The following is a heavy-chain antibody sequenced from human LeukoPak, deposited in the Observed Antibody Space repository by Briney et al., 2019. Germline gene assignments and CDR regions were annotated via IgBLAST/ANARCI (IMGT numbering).Heavy chain of an antibody. V-gene: IGHV1-18*01. Sequence: GASVKVSCKASGYTFTSYGISWVRQAPGQGLEWMGWSSAYNGNTNYAQKFQGRVTMTTDTFTSTAYMELRSLRSDDTAVYYCARGGSSGWRTPNDDYWGQGTLVTVSS. D-gene: IGHD6-19*01. J-gene: IGHJ4*02. CDR1: GYTFTSYG. CDR2: SSAYNGNT. CDR3: ARGGSSGWRTPNDDY.